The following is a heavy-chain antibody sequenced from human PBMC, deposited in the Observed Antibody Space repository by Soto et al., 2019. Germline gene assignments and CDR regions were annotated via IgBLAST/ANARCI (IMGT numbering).Heavy chain of an antibody. Sequence: SETLSLTCGVYGGSFRNYYWIWVRQPPGKGLEWIGEVNHSGEATYNPSLQSRVSISLDTSNNHFSLKMTSVTAADTAIYFCAREERLPRSWFDPWGQGTQVTVSS. J-gene: IGHJ5*02. CDR1: GGSFRNYY. D-gene: IGHD3-3*01. CDR3: AREERLPRSWFDP. V-gene: IGHV4-34*01. CDR2: VNHSGEA.